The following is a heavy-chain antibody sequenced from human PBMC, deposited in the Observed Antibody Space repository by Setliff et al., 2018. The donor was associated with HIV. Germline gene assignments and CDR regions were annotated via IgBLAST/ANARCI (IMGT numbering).Heavy chain of an antibody. CDR3: ARVPGRDYYDTSGGFDY. J-gene: IGHJ4*02. CDR1: GGSISSSHDF. Sequence: PSETLSLTCTVSGGSISSSHDFWNWIRQPPGKGLEWIGAISYGGITYYNPSLTSRVTISVDTSKNQFSLKVTSVTAADTAVYYCARVPGRDYYDTSGGFDYWGLGTLVTVSS. CDR2: ISYGGIT. D-gene: IGHD3-22*01. V-gene: IGHV4-39*07.